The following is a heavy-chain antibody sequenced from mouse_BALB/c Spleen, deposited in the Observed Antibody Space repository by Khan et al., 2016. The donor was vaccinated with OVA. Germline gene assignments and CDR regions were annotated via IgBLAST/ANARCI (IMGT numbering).Heavy chain of an antibody. CDR3: TRGYYGDPFAY. V-gene: IGHV5-4*02. Sequence: EVELVESGGGLVKPGGSLKLSCEASGFTFSDYYMYWVRQTPEKRLEWVATISDGGNYIYYPDSVKGRFTISRDDVRNNLYLRMSGLKSEDTAISYCTRGYYGDPFAYWGQGTLVTVSA. J-gene: IGHJ3*01. D-gene: IGHD2-13*01. CDR1: GFTFSDYY. CDR2: ISDGGNYI.